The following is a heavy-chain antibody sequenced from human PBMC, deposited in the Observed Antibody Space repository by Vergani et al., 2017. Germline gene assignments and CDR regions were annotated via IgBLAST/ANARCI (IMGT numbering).Heavy chain of an antibody. V-gene: IGHV3-21*01. CDR3: ARRATITMVRSLDY. D-gene: IGHD3-10*01. J-gene: IGHJ4*02. CDR2: ISSSSSYI. Sequence: EVQLVESGGGLVKPGGSLGLSCAASGFTFSSYSMNWVRQAPGKGLEWVSSISSSSSYIYYADSVKGRFTISRDNAKNSLYLQMNSLRAEDTAVYYCARRATITMVRSLDYWGQGTLVTVSS. CDR1: GFTFSSYS.